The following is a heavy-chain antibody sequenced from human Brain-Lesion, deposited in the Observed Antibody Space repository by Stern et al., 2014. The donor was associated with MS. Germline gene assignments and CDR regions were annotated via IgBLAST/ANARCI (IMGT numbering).Heavy chain of an antibody. CDR2: IYYSGNT. CDR1: GGSVSSTSYA. D-gene: IGHD2-15*01. J-gene: IGHJ5*02. CDR3: AGEEDIRYCSGGSCTGNWFDP. Sequence: QLQLQESGPGLVKPSETLSLTCTVAGGSVSSTSYAWAWIRQPPGKGLEWIGTIYYSGNTYYSPSLKSRLTISLDTSKNRFPLQRRLVTAADTAVYYCAGEEDIRYCSGGSCTGNWFDPWGQGTLVTVSS. V-gene: IGHV4-39*01.